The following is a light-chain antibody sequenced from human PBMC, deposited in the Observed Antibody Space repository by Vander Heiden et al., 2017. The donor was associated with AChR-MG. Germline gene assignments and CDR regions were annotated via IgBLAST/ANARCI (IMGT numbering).Light chain of an antibody. Sequence: EIVLTQSPATLSLSPGEKTTLSCRASQSISRHLAWYQQRPGQAPRLLISDASNRATGIPARFSGSGSGTDFSLSISTLEPEDSAVYYCQQRSNWPLTFGGGTKVEIK. V-gene: IGKV3-11*01. CDR2: DAS. J-gene: IGKJ4*01. CDR1: QSISRH. CDR3: QQRSNWPLT.